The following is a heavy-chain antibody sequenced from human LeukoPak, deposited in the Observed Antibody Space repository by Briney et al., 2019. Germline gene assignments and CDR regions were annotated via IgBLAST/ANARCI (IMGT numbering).Heavy chain of an antibody. Sequence: SETLSLTCSVSGGSISSSSYYWGWIRQPPGKGLEWLGSIYYSGNTYHNPSLKSRVTISVDTSKNQFSLKLSSVTAADTAVYYCARLLLGVIEEEAFDIWGQGTMVTVSS. CDR2: IYYSGNT. CDR1: GGSISSSSYY. V-gene: IGHV4-39*01. D-gene: IGHD3-22*01. CDR3: ARLLLGVIEEEAFDI. J-gene: IGHJ3*02.